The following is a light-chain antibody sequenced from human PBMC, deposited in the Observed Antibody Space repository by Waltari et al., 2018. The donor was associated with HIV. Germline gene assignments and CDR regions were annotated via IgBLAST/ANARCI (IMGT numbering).Light chain of an antibody. J-gene: IGLJ2*01. CDR3: QVWDSVSDHVV. CDR1: DTGGKS. V-gene: IGLV3-21*04. CDR2: SDN. Sequence: SYVLTQPPSVSVAPGKTANITCGGSDTGGKSVHWYQQKPGQAPGLAPYSDNDRPSGPPERFTGSNSGNAATLTISRAEAGDEADYYCQVWDSVSDHVVFGGGTKLTVL.